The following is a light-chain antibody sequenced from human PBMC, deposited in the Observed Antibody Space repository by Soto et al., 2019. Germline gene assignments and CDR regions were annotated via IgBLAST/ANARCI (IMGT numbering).Light chain of an antibody. Sequence: QSALTQPRSVSGSPGQSVTISCTGTSSDVGGYNDVSWYQQHPGKAPKLMIYDVTKRPSGVPDRCSGSKSGSTASLTISGLQAEDEADYYCCSYAGTYTWVFGGGTKLTVL. V-gene: IGLV2-11*01. CDR1: SSDVGGYND. J-gene: IGLJ3*02. CDR3: CSYAGTYTWV. CDR2: DVT.